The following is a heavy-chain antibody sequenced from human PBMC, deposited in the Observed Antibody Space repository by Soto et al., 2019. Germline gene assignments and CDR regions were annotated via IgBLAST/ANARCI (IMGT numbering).Heavy chain of an antibody. V-gene: IGHV4-34*01. D-gene: IGHD2-2*01. CDR3: ARHPPAASRTDPYYYYMDV. Sequence: SETLSLTCAVYGGSFSGYYWSWIRQPPGKGLEWIGEINHSGSTNYNPSLKSRVTISVDTSKNQFSLKLSSVTAADTAVYYCARHPPAASRTDPYYYYMDVWGKGTTVTVSS. J-gene: IGHJ6*03. CDR1: GGSFSGYY. CDR2: INHSGST.